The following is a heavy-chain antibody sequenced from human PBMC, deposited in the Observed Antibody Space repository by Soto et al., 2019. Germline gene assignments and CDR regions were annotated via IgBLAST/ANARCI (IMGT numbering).Heavy chain of an antibody. CDR1: GSTFTTFW. V-gene: IGHV5-10-1*01. CDR3: ARMYCTTTTCDSWFDP. J-gene: IGHJ5*02. Sequence: GESLKVSWTGFGSTFTTFWISCVRQIPGNGLARMGRIDPGDTYATYSPAFQGHVTISADKATSTAYLQCSSLKASDTAMYFCARMYCTTTTCDSWFDPWGQGTLVTVSS. D-gene: IGHD2-2*01. CDR2: IDPGDTYA.